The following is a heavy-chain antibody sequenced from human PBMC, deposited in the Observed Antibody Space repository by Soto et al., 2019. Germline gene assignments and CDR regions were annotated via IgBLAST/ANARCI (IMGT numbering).Heavy chain of an antibody. CDR1: GFTFSDYW. CDR3: VRASWNYYYYGMDI. V-gene: IGHV3-7*03. CDR2: IKQDGNEK. Sequence: PGGSLRLSCAVSGFTFSDYWMSWVRQAPGKGLEWVANIKQDGNEKYYVDSVKGRFTISRDNAKNSLYLQMNSLRAEDTAVYYCVRASWNYYYYGMDIWGQGTTVTVSS. J-gene: IGHJ6*02. D-gene: IGHD1-1*01.